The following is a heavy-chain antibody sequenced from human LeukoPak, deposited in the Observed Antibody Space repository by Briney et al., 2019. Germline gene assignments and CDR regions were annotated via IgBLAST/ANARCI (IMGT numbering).Heavy chain of an antibody. J-gene: IGHJ4*02. V-gene: IGHV3-23*01. CDR3: AKRDSSGSYYFDS. Sequence: TGGSLRLSCAASGFTFGRYSMSWVRQAPGKGLEWVSDIVGRGVGTFYADSVKGRFTISRDNSRNTLYLQINSLRAEDTAVYYCAKRDSSGSYYFDSWGQGTLVTVSS. CDR2: IVGRGVGT. D-gene: IGHD3-10*01. CDR1: GFTFGRYS.